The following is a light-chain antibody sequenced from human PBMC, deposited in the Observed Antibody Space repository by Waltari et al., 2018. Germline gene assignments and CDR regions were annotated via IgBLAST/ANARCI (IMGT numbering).Light chain of an antibody. CDR1: NIGSNR. CDR3: QVWDSSSDHPV. V-gene: IGLV3-21*04. Sequence: SSVLTHPPSVSVAPGKTARVTCGGNNIGSNRVHWYQQKPGQAPVLVIYYDSDRPAGIPERFSCSNSGNTSTLTISRVEAGEEADYYCQVWDSSSDHPVFGTGTKVTVL. J-gene: IGLJ1*01. CDR2: YDS.